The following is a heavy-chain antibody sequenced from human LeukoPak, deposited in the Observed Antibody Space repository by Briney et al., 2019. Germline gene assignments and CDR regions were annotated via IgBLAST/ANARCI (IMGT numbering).Heavy chain of an antibody. Sequence: SETLSLTCTVSGGSISSYYWSWIRQPAGKGLEWIGRIYTNGSTNYNPSLKSRVTMSVDTSKNQSSLKLSSVTAADTAVYYCARDLDIVVENWFDPWGQGTLVTVSS. CDR3: ARDLDIVVENWFDP. J-gene: IGHJ5*02. D-gene: IGHD2-2*03. CDR1: GGSISSYY. CDR2: IYTNGST. V-gene: IGHV4-4*07.